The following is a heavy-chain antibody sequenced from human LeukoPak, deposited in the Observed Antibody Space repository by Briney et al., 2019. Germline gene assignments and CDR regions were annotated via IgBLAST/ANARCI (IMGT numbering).Heavy chain of an antibody. CDR3: ARARPGYSSSWFDY. CDR1: GYTFTGYY. D-gene: IGHD6-13*01. Sequence: ASVKVSCKASGYTFTGYYMHWVRQAPGQGLEWMGWINPNSGGTNYAQKFQGRVTMTRDTSISTAYMELSRLRSDDTAVYYCARARPGYSSSWFDYWGQGTLVTVSS. J-gene: IGHJ4*02. V-gene: IGHV1-2*02. CDR2: INPNSGGT.